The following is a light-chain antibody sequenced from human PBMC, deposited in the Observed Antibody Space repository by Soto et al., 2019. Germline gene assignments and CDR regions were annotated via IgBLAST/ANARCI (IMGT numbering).Light chain of an antibody. Sequence: EVVLTQSPGTLSLSPRERATLSCRASQSVSNNYLAWYQHKPGQAPRLLIYGASNRAPGIPDRFSGSGSGQDYTHTSSRLEPEDFAVYYCQPSAASPRTFGEGTLVEVK. CDR3: QPSAASPRT. J-gene: IGKJ1*01. CDR1: QSVSNNY. CDR2: GAS. V-gene: IGKV3-20*01.